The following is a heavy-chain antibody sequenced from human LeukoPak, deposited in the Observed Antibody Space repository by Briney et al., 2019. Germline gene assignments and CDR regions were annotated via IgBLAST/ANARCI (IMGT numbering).Heavy chain of an antibody. Sequence: ASLKVSCKASGYTFTDYYIHWLRQAPGQGLEWMGWISANIGSTNYAQKFRGRVTMTKDTSISTAYMELSGLTSDDTAVYYCARDSSFDYWGQGTLVTLSS. CDR3: ARDSSFDY. CDR2: ISANIGST. J-gene: IGHJ4*02. D-gene: IGHD6-6*01. V-gene: IGHV1-2*02. CDR1: GYTFTDYY.